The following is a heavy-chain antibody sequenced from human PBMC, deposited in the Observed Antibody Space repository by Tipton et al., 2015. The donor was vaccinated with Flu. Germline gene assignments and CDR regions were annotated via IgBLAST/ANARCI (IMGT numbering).Heavy chain of an antibody. CDR2: IYTSGST. V-gene: IGHV4-4*07. Sequence: TLSLTCTVSGGSISSYYWSWIRQPAGKGLEWIGRIYTSGSTNYNPSLKSRVTMSVDTSKTQFSLKLSSVTAADTAVYYCARDPYYYDSSGYYGQAFDIWGQGTMVTVSS. J-gene: IGHJ3*02. CDR1: GGSISSYY. CDR3: ARDPYYYDSSGYYGQAFDI. D-gene: IGHD3-22*01.